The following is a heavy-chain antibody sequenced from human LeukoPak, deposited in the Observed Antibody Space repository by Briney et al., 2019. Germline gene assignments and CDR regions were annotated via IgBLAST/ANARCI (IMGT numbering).Heavy chain of an antibody. D-gene: IGHD2-15*01. J-gene: IGHJ3*01. CDR2: INSDGIST. CDR3: ARGYCSGGSCYKLNACDY. CDR1: GFTFSSHW. V-gene: IGHV3-74*01. Sequence: GGSLRLSCAASGFTFSSHWIHWVRQAPGKGLVWVSHINSDGISTGYVDSVKGRFIISRDNAKNTLYLQKNSLRAEDTAVYYCARGYCSGGSCYKLNACDYWGQGTMVTVSS.